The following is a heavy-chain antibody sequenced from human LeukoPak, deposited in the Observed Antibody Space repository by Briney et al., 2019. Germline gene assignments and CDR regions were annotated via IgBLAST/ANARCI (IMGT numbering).Heavy chain of an antibody. CDR2: IRSDGRNE. CDR1: GFIFRSHG. D-gene: IGHD3-9*01. Sequence: GGSLRLSCVASGFIFRSHGIHWVRQAPGKGLEWVAFIRSDGRNEFYADTGKVRFIISGENSKTTLYLQMNSLRSEDTAVYFCARDRDLLTGDFPTNIDFWGQGILVTVSS. V-gene: IGHV3-30*02. CDR3: ARDRDLLTGDFPTNIDF. J-gene: IGHJ4*02.